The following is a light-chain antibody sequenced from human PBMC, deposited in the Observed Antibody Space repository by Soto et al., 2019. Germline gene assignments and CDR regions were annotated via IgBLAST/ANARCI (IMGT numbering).Light chain of an antibody. J-gene: IGKJ1*01. CDR1: QSVGTY. Sequence: AILMTQSPSSYSASTGDRVTITCRASQSVGTYLAWYQQKLGKAPKLLMYAASILQGGVPSRFSGRGSGTDFTLTIDSLQPEDFATYYCQQYVSDPPTFGQGTRVVVK. CDR3: QQYVSDPPT. CDR2: AAS. V-gene: IGKV1-8*01.